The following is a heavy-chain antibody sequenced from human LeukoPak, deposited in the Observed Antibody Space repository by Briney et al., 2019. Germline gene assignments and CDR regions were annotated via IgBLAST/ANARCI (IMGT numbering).Heavy chain of an antibody. J-gene: IGHJ4*02. CDR1: GYTFTGYY. V-gene: IGHV1-2*02. CDR2: INSGSGGT. D-gene: IGHD6-13*01. CDR3: ARDRSYSSSRTRFDY. Sequence: ASVKVSCKASGYTFTGYYIHWVRQAPGQGLEWVAWINSGSGGTNYAQKFQGRVTMTRDTSISTAYMELSRLRSDDTAVYYCARDRSYSSSRTRFDYWGQGTLVTVSS.